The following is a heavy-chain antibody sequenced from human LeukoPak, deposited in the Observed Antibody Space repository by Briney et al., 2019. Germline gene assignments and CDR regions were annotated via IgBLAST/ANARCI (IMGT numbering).Heavy chain of an antibody. Sequence: SETLSLTCTVSGGSISSDYWSWIRQPPGKGLEWIGYIYYSGRTYYNPSLKSRITKSVDTSKNQFSLKLSSVTAADTAVYYCARGFYSPHYWGQGTLVTVSS. D-gene: IGHD4-11*01. CDR1: GGSISSDY. CDR2: IYYSGRT. J-gene: IGHJ4*02. CDR3: ARGFYSPHY. V-gene: IGHV4-59*01.